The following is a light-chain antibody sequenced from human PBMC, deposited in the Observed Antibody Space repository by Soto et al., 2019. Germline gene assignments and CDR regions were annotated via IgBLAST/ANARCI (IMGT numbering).Light chain of an antibody. CDR3: AKWDDSLKL. V-gene: IGLV1-47*01. J-gene: IGLJ2*01. Sequence: QSVLTQPPSASGTPGQKVTISCSGSSSNIGGNYVYWYQQFPGTAPKLLIYRNNERPSGVPDRFSGSKSGTSASLAISGLRSEDEAFCYCAKWDDSLKLFGGGTKVTVL. CDR1: SSNIGGNY. CDR2: RNN.